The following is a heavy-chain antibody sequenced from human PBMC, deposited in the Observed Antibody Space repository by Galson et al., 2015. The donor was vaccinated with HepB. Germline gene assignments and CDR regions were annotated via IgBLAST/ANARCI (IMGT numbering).Heavy chain of an antibody. CDR1: GYPFTSDS. V-gene: IGHV1-46*04. D-gene: IGHD6-6*01. J-gene: IGHJ4*02. CDR3: LGDDVYSRSSSY. CDR2: ISPSDGST. Sequence: SVKASCKASGYPFTSDSMHWVRQAPGHKLEWMGRISPSDGSTIYAQTLQGRVTMTRDTSPSTVYVELSSLTPEDTAVYYCLGDDVYSRSSSYWGQGTLVTVSS.